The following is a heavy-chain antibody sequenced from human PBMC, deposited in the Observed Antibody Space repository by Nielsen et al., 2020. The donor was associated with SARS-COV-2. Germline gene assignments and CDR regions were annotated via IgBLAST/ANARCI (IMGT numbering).Heavy chain of an antibody. Sequence: GESLKISCAASGFTFSSYGMHWVRQAPGKRLEWVAVISYDGSNKYYADSVKGRFTISRDNSKNTLYLQMNSLRAEDTAVYYCAKDYYDSSGYYYYYYGMDVWGQGTTVTVSS. CDR3: AKDYYDSSGYYYYYYGMDV. D-gene: IGHD3-22*01. J-gene: IGHJ6*02. CDR1: GFTFSSYG. V-gene: IGHV3-30*18. CDR2: ISYDGSNK.